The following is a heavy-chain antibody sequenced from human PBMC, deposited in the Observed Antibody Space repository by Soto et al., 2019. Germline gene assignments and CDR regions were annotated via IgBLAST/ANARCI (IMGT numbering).Heavy chain of an antibody. CDR2: IYHSGST. Sequence: SETLSLTCAVSGGSISSGGYSWSWIRQPPGKGLEWIGYIYHSGSTYYNPSLKSRVTISVDRSKNQFSLKLSSVTAADTAVYYCAREVSSSSYYYFDYWGQGTLVTVSS. V-gene: IGHV4-30-2*01. CDR3: AREVSSSSYYYFDY. J-gene: IGHJ4*02. CDR1: GGSISSGGYS. D-gene: IGHD6-6*01.